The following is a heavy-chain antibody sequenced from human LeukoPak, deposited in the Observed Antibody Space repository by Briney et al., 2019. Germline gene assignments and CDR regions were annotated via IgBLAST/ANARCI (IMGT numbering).Heavy chain of an antibody. V-gene: IGHV3-23*01. J-gene: IGHJ5*02. CDR1: GFTFSSYD. CDR3: ARDYYGSGTPRWFDP. D-gene: IGHD3-10*01. CDR2: ISGSGGST. Sequence: GGSLRLSCAASGFTFSSYDMSWVRQAPGKGLEWVSAISGSGGSTYYADSVKGRFTISRDNSKNTLYLQMNSLRAEDTAVYYCARDYYGSGTPRWFDPWGQGTLVTVSS.